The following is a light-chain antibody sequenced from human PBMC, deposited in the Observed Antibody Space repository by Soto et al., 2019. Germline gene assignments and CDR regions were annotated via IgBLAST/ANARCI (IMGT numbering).Light chain of an antibody. CDR1: SSNIGAGYD. Sequence: QSVLTQPPSVSGAPGQRVTISCTGSSSNIGAGYDVHWYQQLPGTAPKLLIHGNSNRPSGVPDRFSGSKSGTSASLAITGIKAEDEADYYCQSYDSSLSGWVFGGGTKLTVL. J-gene: IGLJ3*02. CDR2: GNS. V-gene: IGLV1-40*01. CDR3: QSYDSSLSGWV.